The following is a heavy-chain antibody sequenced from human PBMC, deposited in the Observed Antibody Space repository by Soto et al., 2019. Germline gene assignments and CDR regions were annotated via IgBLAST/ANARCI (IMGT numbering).Heavy chain of an antibody. J-gene: IGHJ4*02. CDR2: ISYSGNT. D-gene: IGHD2-8*01. CDR3: ARPPMVLSRSYFDS. V-gene: IGHV4-59*01. CDR1: GGSISNFY. Sequence: QVHLRESGPGLVKPSETLSLSCTVSGGSISNFYWSWIRQPPGKGLEWIGYISYSGNTNYNPSLKSRVSISVDTSKNQLSLNLTSVTAADTAVYYCARPPMVLSRSYFDSWGQGTPVTVSS.